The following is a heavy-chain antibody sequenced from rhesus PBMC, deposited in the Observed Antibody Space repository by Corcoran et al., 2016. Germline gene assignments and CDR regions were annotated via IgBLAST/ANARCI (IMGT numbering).Heavy chain of an antibody. J-gene: IGHJ4*01. Sequence: QLQLQESGPGLVKPSETLSVTCAVSCGSISSSYWSWIRQAPGKGLEWIGYIYGSGSSTNYNPSLKSRVTLSVDTSKNQLSLKLSSVTAADTAVYYCASFGGNPDYWGQGVLVTVSS. D-gene: IGHD1-44*01. CDR1: CGSISSSY. V-gene: IGHV4-169*02. CDR3: ASFGGNPDY. CDR2: IYGSGSST.